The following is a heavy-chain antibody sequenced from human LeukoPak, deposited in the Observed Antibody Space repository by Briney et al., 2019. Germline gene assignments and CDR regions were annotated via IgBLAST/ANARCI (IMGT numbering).Heavy chain of an antibody. CDR2: IIPILGIA. CDR3: ARERGMATITDYYYGMDV. Sequence: ASVKVSCKASGGTFSSYAISWVRQAPGQGLEWMGRIIPILGIANYAQKFQGRVTITADKSTSTAYMELSSLRSEDTAVYYCARERGMATITDYYYGMDVWGQGTTVTVSS. J-gene: IGHJ6*02. V-gene: IGHV1-69*04. CDR1: GGTFSSYA. D-gene: IGHD5-24*01.